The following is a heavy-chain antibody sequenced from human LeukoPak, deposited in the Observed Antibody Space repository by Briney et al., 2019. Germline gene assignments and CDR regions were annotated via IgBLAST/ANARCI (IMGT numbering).Heavy chain of an antibody. CDR1: GGSISTNDYY. CDR2: IYYSGST. J-gene: IGHJ4*02. Sequence: SETLSLTCTVSGGSISTNDYYWGWIRQPPGKGLEWIGSIYYSGSTYYNPSLKSRVTISVDTSKNQFSLKLSSVTAADTAVYYCARHPEAGDGSGSYFDYWGQGTLVTVSS. CDR3: ARHPEAGDGSGSYFDY. V-gene: IGHV4-39*01. D-gene: IGHD3-10*01.